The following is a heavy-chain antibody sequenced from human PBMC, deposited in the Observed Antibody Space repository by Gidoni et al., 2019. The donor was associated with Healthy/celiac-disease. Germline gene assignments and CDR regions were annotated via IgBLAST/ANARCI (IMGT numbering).Heavy chain of an antibody. J-gene: IGHJ4*02. Sequence: QVQLQESGPGLVKPSETLSPTCTVPGGSISSYYWSWIRQPPGKGLEWIGYIYYSGSTNSNPSLNSRVTISVDTSKNQFSLKLSSVTAADTAVYYCARMRRTTVVTPLCLFDYWGQGTLVTVSS. CDR3: ARMRRTTVVTPLCLFDY. CDR2: IYYSGST. CDR1: GGSISSYY. V-gene: IGHV4-59*01. D-gene: IGHD4-17*01.